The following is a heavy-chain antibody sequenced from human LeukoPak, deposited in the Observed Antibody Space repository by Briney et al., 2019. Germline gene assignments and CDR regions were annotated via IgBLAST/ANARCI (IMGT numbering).Heavy chain of an antibody. CDR3: AKRAVGAAYYFDY. Sequence: GGSLRLSCAASGFTFSSYVMRWVRQAPGKGLEWVSDISSSGDSTHYADSVKGRFTISRDNSKNTLFLQMNSLRAEDTAVYYCAKRAVGAAYYFDYWGQGTLVTVSS. V-gene: IGHV3-23*01. J-gene: IGHJ4*02. D-gene: IGHD2-15*01. CDR1: GFTFSSYV. CDR2: ISSSGDST.